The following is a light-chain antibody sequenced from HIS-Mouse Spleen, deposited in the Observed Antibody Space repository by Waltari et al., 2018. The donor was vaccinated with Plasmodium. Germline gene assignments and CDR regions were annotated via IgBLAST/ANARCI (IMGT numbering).Light chain of an antibody. V-gene: IGKV1-8*01. J-gene: IGKJ4*01. CDR1: QGISSY. CDR2: AAS. Sequence: AIRMTQSPSSFSASTGDRVTITCRASQGISSYLAWYQQKPGKAPKLLIYAASTLQSGVPSRVSGSGSGTDFTLTISCLQSEDFATYYCQQYYSYPLTFGGGTKVESK. CDR3: QQYYSYPLT.